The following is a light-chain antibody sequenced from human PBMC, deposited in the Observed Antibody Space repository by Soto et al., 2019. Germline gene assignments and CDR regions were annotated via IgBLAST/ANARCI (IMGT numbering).Light chain of an antibody. CDR1: QSVSSY. J-gene: IGKJ3*01. CDR2: GAS. Sequence: EIVLTQSPATLSLSPGKRATLSCRASQSVSSYLAWYQQKPGQAPRLLIYGASNRATGIPARFSGSGSGTDFTLTISSLEPEDFAVYFCQHRSNWPIFTFGPGTKVEIK. CDR3: QHRSNWPIFT. V-gene: IGKV3-11*01.